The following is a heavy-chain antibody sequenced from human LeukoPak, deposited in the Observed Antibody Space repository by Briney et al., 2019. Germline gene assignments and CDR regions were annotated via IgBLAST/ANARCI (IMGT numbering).Heavy chain of an antibody. Sequence: GASVKVSCKASGYTFTSYGISWVRQAPGQGLEWMGWISAYNGNTNYAQKLQGRVTMTTDTSTSTAYMELRSLRSEDTAVYYCARGRGGSGSLLRFDPWGQGTLVTVSS. CDR2: ISAYNGNT. D-gene: IGHD3-10*01. CDR3: ARGRGGSGSLLRFDP. V-gene: IGHV1-18*01. J-gene: IGHJ5*02. CDR1: GYTFTSYG.